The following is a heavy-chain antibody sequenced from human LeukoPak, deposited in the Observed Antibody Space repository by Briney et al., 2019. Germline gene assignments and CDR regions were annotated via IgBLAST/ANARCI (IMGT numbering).Heavy chain of an antibody. J-gene: IGHJ4*02. Sequence: WETLSLTCTVSGDSISSYYWTWIRQPPGKGLEWIGYIYYSGSTNYNPSLKSRVTISVDTSKNQFSLKLNSVTAADTAVYYCARENNYFDYWGQGTLVTVSS. CDR2: IYYSGST. V-gene: IGHV4-59*01. CDR1: GDSISSYY. CDR3: ARENNYFDY.